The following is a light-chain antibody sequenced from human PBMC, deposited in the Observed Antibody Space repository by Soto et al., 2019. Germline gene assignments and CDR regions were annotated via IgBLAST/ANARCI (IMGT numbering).Light chain of an antibody. V-gene: IGKV3-11*01. Sequence: EIVLTQSPATLSLSPGERATLSCRANQIISTYLAWYQQKPGQAPRLLIYDASTRAPGIPARFSGSGSGTAFTLPISSLAPEDFAVYYCQQRSNCPLTSGGGNRVEIK. CDR1: QIISTY. CDR2: DAS. J-gene: IGKJ4*01. CDR3: QQRSNCPLT.